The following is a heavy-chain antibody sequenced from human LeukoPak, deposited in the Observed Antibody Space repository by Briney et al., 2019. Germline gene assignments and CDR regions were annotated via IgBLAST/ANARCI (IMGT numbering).Heavy chain of an antibody. CDR2: ISASGSTI. D-gene: IGHD3-10*02. V-gene: IGHV3-23*01. CDR3: AKDTYYYVLGY. CDR1: GFTFSSYA. J-gene: IGHJ4*02. Sequence: GGSLRLSCAASGFTFSSYAMSWVRQAPRKGLEWVSAISASGSTIYYADSVKGRFTISRDNAKNSLYLQMNSLRAEDTAVYYCAKDTYYYVLGYWGQGTLVTVSS.